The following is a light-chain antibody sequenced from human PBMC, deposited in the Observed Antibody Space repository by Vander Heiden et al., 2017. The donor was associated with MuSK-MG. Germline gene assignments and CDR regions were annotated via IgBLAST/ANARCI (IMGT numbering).Light chain of an antibody. CDR3: QQYKDYPRT. J-gene: IGKJ1*01. Sequence: DIQMPPSPSTLSASVGDRVTITCRASQSISSWLAWYQQKPGKAPKLLIYDASNLESGVPSRFSGSGSGTEFTLTISSLQPDDFATYYCQQYKDYPRTFGQGTKVEIK. V-gene: IGKV1-5*01. CDR1: QSISSW. CDR2: DAS.